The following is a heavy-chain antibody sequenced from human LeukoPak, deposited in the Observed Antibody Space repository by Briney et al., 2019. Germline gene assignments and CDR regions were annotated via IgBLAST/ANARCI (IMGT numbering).Heavy chain of an antibody. CDR3: AAPADYYDSSGGDY. D-gene: IGHD3-22*01. J-gene: IGHJ4*02. Sequence: GGSLRLSCAASGFTFSDYYMSWIRQAPGKGLEWVSHISSSGSTIYYADSVKGRFTISRDNAKNSLYLQMNSLRAEDTAVYYCAAPADYYDSSGGDYWGQGTLVTVSS. V-gene: IGHV3-11*04. CDR2: ISSSGSTI. CDR1: GFTFSDYY.